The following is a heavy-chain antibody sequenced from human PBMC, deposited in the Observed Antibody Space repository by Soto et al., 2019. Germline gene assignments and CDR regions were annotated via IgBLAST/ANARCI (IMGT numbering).Heavy chain of an antibody. CDR2: INHSGST. Sequence: SETMSLTWAVYGGSISGYYWSWIRQPPGKGLEWIGEINHSGSTNYNPSLKSRVTISVDTSKNQFSLKLSSVTAADTAVYYCADFLTAMDTGYWGQGTLVTVSS. CDR3: ADFLTAMDTGY. V-gene: IGHV4-34*01. D-gene: IGHD5-18*01. CDR1: GGSISGYY. J-gene: IGHJ4*02.